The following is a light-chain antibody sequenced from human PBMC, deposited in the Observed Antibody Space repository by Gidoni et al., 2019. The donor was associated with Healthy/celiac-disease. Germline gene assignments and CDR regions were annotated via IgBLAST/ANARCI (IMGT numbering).Light chain of an antibody. CDR1: NIGGKH. V-gene: IGLV3-9*01. Sequence: SYELTQPLSVSVALGQTARITCGGNNIGGKHVHWYQQKPGQAPVLVIYRDSNRPSGIPERFSGSNSGNTATLTITRAQAGDEADYYCQVWDSSGVFGGGTKLTVL. CDR3: QVWDSSGV. CDR2: RDS. J-gene: IGLJ2*01.